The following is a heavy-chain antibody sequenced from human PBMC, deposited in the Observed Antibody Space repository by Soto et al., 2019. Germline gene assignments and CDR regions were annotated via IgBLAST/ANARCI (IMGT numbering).Heavy chain of an antibody. CDR3: ARGGIRLLWFGELLRSYFDY. D-gene: IGHD3-10*01. Sequence: SETLSLTCAVYGESFSGYIWTWIRQTPGKGLQWIGQINHSGSTNYNPSLKSRVTISVDTSKNQFSLKLSSVTAADTAVYYCARGGIRLLWFGELLRSYFDYWGQGTLVTVSS. V-gene: IGHV4-34*01. J-gene: IGHJ4*02. CDR1: GESFSGYI. CDR2: INHSGST.